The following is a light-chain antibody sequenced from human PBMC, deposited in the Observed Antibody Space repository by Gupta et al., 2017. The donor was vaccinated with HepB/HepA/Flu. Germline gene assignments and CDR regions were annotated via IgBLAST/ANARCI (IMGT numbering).Light chain of an antibody. CDR1: QRLLHRSGSNS. Sequence: DILMTKYPLSLPVTPVGQGSISSNSTQRLLHRSGSNSLDWYFQKAGQSPQLLIFQGSSRASGVSYTFTGSGSGTDFTLKISRVEAEDVGIYYCMQTLQIPSTFGQGTRLEI. V-gene: IGKV2-28*01. CDR2: QGS. J-gene: IGKJ5*01. CDR3: MQTLQIPST.